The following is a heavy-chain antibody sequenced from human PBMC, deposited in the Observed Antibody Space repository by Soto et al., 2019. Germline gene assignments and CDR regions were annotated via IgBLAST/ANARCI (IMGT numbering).Heavy chain of an antibody. CDR3: ARDPRHCSGGIFYSEYYHQYQLSF. V-gene: IGHV3-74*01. CDR1: GFTFSSYW. J-gene: IGHJ6*03. CDR2: INSDGSST. D-gene: IGHD2-15*01. Sequence: GGSLRLSCAASGFTFSSYWMHWVRQAPGKGLVWVSRINSDGSSTSYADSVKGRFTISRDNAKNTLYLQMNSLRAEDTAVYYCARDPRHCSGGIFYSEYYHQYQLSFWAKGTSV.